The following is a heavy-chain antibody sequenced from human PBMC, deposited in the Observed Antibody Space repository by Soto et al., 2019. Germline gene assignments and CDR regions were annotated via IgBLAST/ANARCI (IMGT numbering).Heavy chain of an antibody. Sequence: SETLSLTCTVSGGSVSSGTYYWHWTRQPPGKGLEWIGYIHDSGRTNYNPSLESRISISLDTSRNHFSLRLRSVTAADTAVYFCARGLAASGQGTLVTVSS. V-gene: IGHV4-61*01. CDR1: GGSVSSGTYY. J-gene: IGHJ5*02. CDR3: ARGLAA. CDR2: IHDSGRT.